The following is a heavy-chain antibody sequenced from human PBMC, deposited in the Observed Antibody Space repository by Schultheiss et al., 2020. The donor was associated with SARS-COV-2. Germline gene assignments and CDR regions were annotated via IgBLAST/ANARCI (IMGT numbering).Heavy chain of an antibody. Sequence: SETLSLTCTVSGGSISSGYYWSWIRQPPGKGLEWIGEINHSGSTNYNPSLKSRVTISVDVSKKQLSLRLSSVTAADSAVYYCARGSEGFDPWGQGTQVTVSS. CDR3: ARGSEGFDP. CDR1: GGSISSGYY. V-gene: IGHV4-34*01. J-gene: IGHJ5*02. CDR2: INHSGST.